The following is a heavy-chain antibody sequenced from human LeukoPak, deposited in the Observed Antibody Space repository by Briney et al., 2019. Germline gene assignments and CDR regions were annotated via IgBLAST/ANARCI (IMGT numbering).Heavy chain of an antibody. CDR2: ISWKSDNI. Sequence: GGSLRLSCAVSGFSFDDYAMHWVRQVPGKGLEWVSGISWKSDNIGYADSVKGRFTSSRDNAKNSLYLQMNSLRAEDTALYYCAINGGGDSGYGNFDYWGQGTLVTVSS. CDR3: AINGGGDSGYGNFDY. V-gene: IGHV3-9*01. J-gene: IGHJ4*02. CDR1: GFSFDDYA. D-gene: IGHD6-25*01.